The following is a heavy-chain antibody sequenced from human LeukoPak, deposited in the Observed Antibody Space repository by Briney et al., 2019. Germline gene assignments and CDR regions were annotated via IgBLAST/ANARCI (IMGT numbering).Heavy chain of an antibody. J-gene: IGHJ3*02. D-gene: IGHD5-12*01. CDR2: SGNKADSYTA. CDR3: IRGYGGISVYAFDI. Sequence: PGGSLRLSCAASGFTLSDHYIDWVRQAPGKGLEWVGRSGNKADSYTAEFAASVKGRFTLSRDDSKNSLYLQMNLLRTEDTAMYHCIRGYGGISVYAFDIWGQGTTVTVSS. CDR1: GFTLSDHY. V-gene: IGHV3-72*01.